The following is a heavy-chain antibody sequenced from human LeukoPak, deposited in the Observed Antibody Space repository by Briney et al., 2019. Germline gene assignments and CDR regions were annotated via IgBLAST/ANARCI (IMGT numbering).Heavy chain of an antibody. J-gene: IGHJ4*02. CDR3: TRDSAYMTTVTYFDY. CDR1: GYTFTSYG. V-gene: IGHV1-18*01. CDR2: ISAYNGNT. Sequence: ASVKVSCKASGYTFTSYGISWVRQAPGQGLEWMGWISAYNGNTNYAQKLQGRVTMTTDTSTSTAYMELRSLRSDDTAVYYCTRDSAYMTTVTYFDYWGQGTLVTVSS. D-gene: IGHD4-17*01.